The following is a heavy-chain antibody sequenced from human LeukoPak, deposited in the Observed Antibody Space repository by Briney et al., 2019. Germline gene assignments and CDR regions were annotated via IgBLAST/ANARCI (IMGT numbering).Heavy chain of an antibody. CDR3: ARDYYDSSGRPVFGY. Sequence: SQTLSLTCTVSGGSISSGDYYWSWIRQPPGKGLEWIGYIYYSGSTYYNPSLKSRFTISVDTSKNQFSLKLSSVTAADTAVYYCARDYYDSSGRPVFGYWGQGTLVTVSS. CDR2: IYYSGST. D-gene: IGHD3-22*01. J-gene: IGHJ4*02. CDR1: GGSISSGDYY. V-gene: IGHV4-30-4*01.